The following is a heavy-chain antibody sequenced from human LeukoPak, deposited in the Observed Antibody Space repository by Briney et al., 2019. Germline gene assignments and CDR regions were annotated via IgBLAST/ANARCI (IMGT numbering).Heavy chain of an antibody. Sequence: PGGSLRLSCAASGFTFDDYAMHWVRQAPGKGLEWVSGISWNSGSIGYADSVKGRFTISRDNAKNSLYLQMNSLRAEDTALYYCAKVRGDGYNYGNFDYWGQGTLVTVSS. CDR1: GFTFDDYA. CDR2: ISWNSGSI. J-gene: IGHJ4*02. CDR3: AKVRGDGYNYGNFDY. V-gene: IGHV3-9*01. D-gene: IGHD5-24*01.